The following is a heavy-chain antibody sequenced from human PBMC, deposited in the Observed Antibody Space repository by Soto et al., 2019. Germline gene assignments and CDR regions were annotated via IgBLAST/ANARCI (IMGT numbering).Heavy chain of an antibody. D-gene: IGHD4-4*01. V-gene: IGHV5-10-1*01. CDR2: IDPSDSYT. CDR3: ARHDCSNYVGYYYYGMEG. J-gene: IGHJ6*04. Sequence: GESLKISCKGSGYSFTSYWISWVRQMPGKGLEWMGRIDPSDSYTNYSPSFQGHVTISADKSISTAYLQWSSLKASHTAMYYCARHDCSNYVGYYYYGMEGWDKGTRVTVSS. CDR1: GYSFTSYW.